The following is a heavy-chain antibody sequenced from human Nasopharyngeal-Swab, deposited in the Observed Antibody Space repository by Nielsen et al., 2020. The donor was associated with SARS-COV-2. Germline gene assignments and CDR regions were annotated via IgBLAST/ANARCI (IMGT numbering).Heavy chain of an antibody. Sequence: GESLKISCAASGFTFSDYYMSWIRQAPGKGLEWVSGIRSSGDNTYYADSVKGRFTISRDNSKNTLSLYMNSLRVEDTAVYYCARDPTGYNTGWYFFDDWGQGTLVTVSS. J-gene: IGHJ4*02. CDR2: IRSSGDNT. CDR1: GFTFSDYY. V-gene: IGHV3-23*01. D-gene: IGHD6-19*01. CDR3: ARDPTGYNTGWYFFDD.